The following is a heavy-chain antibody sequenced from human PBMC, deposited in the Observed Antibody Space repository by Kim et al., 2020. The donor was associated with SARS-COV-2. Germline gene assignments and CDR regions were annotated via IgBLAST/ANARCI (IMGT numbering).Heavy chain of an antibody. CDR3: ASTHYYDSSGYYLGVGAFDI. CDR2: ISSSGSTI. Sequence: GGSLRLSCAASGFTFSDYYMSWIRQAPGKGLEWVSYISSSGSTIYYADSVKGRFTISRDNAKNSLYLQMNSLRAEDTAVYYCASTHYYDSSGYYLGVGAFDIWGQGTMVTVSS. V-gene: IGHV3-11*01. D-gene: IGHD3-22*01. J-gene: IGHJ3*02. CDR1: GFTFSDYY.